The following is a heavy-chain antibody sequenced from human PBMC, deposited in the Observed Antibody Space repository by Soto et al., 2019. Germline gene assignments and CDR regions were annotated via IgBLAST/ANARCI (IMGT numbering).Heavy chain of an antibody. D-gene: IGHD3-10*01. CDR2: ISAYNGNT. CDR1: GYTFTSYG. V-gene: IGHV1-18*04. CDR3: ARDGKPGLLWSHVPYYYGMDV. Sequence: ASVKVSCKASGYTFTSYGISWVRKAPGQGLEWMGWISAYNGNTNYAQKLQGRVTMTTDTSTSTAYMELRSLRSDDTAVYYCARDGKPGLLWSHVPYYYGMDVWGQGTTVTVSS. J-gene: IGHJ6*02.